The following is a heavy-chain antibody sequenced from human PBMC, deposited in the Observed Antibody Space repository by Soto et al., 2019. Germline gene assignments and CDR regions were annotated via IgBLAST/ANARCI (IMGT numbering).Heavy chain of an antibody. CDR3: ASEYCGGDCYSAAIYGMDV. J-gene: IGHJ6*02. Sequence: QVQLVQSGAEVKKPGASVKVSCKASGYTFTSYAMHWVRQAPGQRLEWMGWINAGNGNTKYSQKLQGRVTITRDTSVSTAYMELSSLRSEGTAVYYCASEYCGGDCYSAAIYGMDVWGQGTTVTVSS. D-gene: IGHD2-21*02. CDR2: INAGNGNT. CDR1: GYTFTSYA. V-gene: IGHV1-3*01.